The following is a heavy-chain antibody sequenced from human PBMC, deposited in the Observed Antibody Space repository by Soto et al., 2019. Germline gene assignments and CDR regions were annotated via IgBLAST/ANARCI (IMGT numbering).Heavy chain of an antibody. CDR3: AKDGGLAVAGTIQH. V-gene: IGHV3-30*18. D-gene: IGHD6-19*01. Sequence: QVQLVESGGGVVQPGRSLRLSCAASGFTFSSYGMHWVRQAPGKGLEWVAVISYDGSNKYYADSVKGRFTISRDNSKNTLYLQMNSLRAEDTAVYYCAKDGGLAVAGTIQHWGQGTLVTVSS. J-gene: IGHJ1*01. CDR1: GFTFSSYG. CDR2: ISYDGSNK.